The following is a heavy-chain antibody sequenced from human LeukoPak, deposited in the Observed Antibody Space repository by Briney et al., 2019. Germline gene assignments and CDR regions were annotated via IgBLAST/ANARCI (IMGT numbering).Heavy chain of an antibody. D-gene: IGHD5-24*01. V-gene: IGHV5-51*01. J-gene: IGHJ4*02. CDR1: GYSFTNYW. CDR3: ARDPLDGYNSFDY. CDR2: IYPGDSDT. Sequence: GESLKISCKASGYSFTNYWIGWVRQMPGKGLEWMGIIYPGDSDTRYSPSFQGQVTISADKSISTAYLQWSSLKASDTVIYYCARDPLDGYNSFDYWGQGTLVTVSS.